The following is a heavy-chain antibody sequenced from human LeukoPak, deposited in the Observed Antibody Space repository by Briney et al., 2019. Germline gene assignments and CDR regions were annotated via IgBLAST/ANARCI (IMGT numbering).Heavy chain of an antibody. J-gene: IGHJ1*01. CDR1: GFTFSSCW. D-gene: IGHD4-23*01. CDR2: INTDGSST. CDR3: YGGNAER. V-gene: IGHV3-74*01. Sequence: GGSLRLSCAASGFTFSSCWMHWVRQAPGKGLVWVSGINTDGSSTNYADSVKGRFTISRDNAKNTLYLQMNSLRVEDMAVYYCYGGNAERWGQGTLVTVSS.